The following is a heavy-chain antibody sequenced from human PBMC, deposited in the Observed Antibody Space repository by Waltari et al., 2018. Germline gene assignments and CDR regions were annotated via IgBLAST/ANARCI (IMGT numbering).Heavy chain of an antibody. Sequence: EVQVVESGGGLVQPGGSLRLSCAASGFTFRKSWMDWVRRAPGKGLGWVPKIKKDGSEKNYVDSVKGRFTIFRDNTKNSLYLQMNSLRAEDTAVYYCSKSLDVWGPGTTVTVSS. V-gene: IGHV3-7*01. CDR2: IKKDGSEK. CDR1: GFTFRKSW. CDR3: SKSLDV. J-gene: IGHJ6*02.